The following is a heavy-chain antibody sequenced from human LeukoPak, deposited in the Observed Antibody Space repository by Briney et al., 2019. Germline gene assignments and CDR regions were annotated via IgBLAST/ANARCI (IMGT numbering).Heavy chain of an antibody. CDR2: IYHSGST. Sequence: SETLSLTCAVYGGSFSNHYWSWIRQPPGKGLEWIGEIYHSGSTNYNPSLKSRVTISVDTSKNQFSLKLSSVTAADTAVYYCARDVWGGAAGFDYWGQGTLVTVSS. CDR1: GGSFSNHY. V-gene: IGHV4-34*01. J-gene: IGHJ4*02. D-gene: IGHD3-16*01. CDR3: ARDVWGGAAGFDY.